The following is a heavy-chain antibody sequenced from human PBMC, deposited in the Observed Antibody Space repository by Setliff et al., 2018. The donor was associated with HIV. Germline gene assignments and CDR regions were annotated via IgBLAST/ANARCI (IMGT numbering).Heavy chain of an antibody. J-gene: IGHJ6*03. Sequence: ASVKVSCKASGYTFTSYAVHWVRQAPGQRLEWMGWINAGNGNTKYSQKFQGRVTITRDTSASTAYMELSSLRSEDTAVYYCARARTQQHGRGYYYYYYMDVWGKGTTVTVSS. D-gene: IGHD6-13*01. V-gene: IGHV1-3*01. CDR2: INAGNGNT. CDR3: ARARTQQHGRGYYYYYYMDV. CDR1: GYTFTSYA.